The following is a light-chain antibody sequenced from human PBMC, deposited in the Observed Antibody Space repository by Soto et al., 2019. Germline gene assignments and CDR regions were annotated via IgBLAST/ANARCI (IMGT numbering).Light chain of an antibody. V-gene: IGKV3-11*01. CDR2: DAS. CDR3: QQRSNWPAIT. Sequence: EIVLTQSPATLSLSPWERATLSFRASQSVSSYLAWYQQKPGQAPRLLIYDASNRATGIPARFSGSGSGTDFTLTISSLEPEDFAVYYCQQRSNWPAITFGQGTRLEIK. J-gene: IGKJ5*01. CDR1: QSVSSY.